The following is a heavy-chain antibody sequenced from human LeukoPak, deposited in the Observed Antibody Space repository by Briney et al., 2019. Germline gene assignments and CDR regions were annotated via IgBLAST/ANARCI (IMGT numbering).Heavy chain of an antibody. CDR1: GGTFSSYA. V-gene: IGHV1-69*04. J-gene: IGHJ4*02. D-gene: IGHD3-22*01. CDR3: ARDRGRGYYDSSGSIPFDY. CDR2: IIPILGIA. Sequence: SVRVSCKASGGTFSSYAISWVQQAPGQGLEWMGRIIPILGIANYAQKFQGRVTITADKSTSTAYMELSSLRSEDTAVYYCARDRGRGYYDSSGSIPFDYWGQGTLVTVSS.